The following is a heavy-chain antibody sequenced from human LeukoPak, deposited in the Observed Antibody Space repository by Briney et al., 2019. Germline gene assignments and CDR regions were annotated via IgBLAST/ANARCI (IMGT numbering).Heavy chain of an antibody. CDR1: GFTFSSYA. D-gene: IGHD2-2*01. Sequence: GGSLRLSCAASGFTFSSYAMSWVRQAPGKGLEWVSAISGSGGSTYYADSVKGRFTISRDNSKNTLSLQMNSLRAEDTTVYYCAKDSPDIVVVPAANYYYYYGMDVWGQGTTVTVSS. CDR3: AKDSPDIVVVPAANYYYYYGMDV. CDR2: ISGSGGST. J-gene: IGHJ6*02. V-gene: IGHV3-23*01.